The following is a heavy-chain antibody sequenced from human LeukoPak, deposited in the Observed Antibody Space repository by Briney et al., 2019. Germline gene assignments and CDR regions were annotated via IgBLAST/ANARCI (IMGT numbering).Heavy chain of an antibody. Sequence: GGSLRLSCAASGSTINNNYMIWVRQAPGKGLEWVSSIYGADTTYYADSVKGRFIISRDNTKNTLYLQMTSLRVEDTAVYYCARDRIAAAVSTAFDYWGQGTLVTVSS. CDR1: GSTINNNY. CDR2: IYGADTT. CDR3: ARDRIAAAVSTAFDY. D-gene: IGHD6-13*01. V-gene: IGHV3-66*01. J-gene: IGHJ4*02.